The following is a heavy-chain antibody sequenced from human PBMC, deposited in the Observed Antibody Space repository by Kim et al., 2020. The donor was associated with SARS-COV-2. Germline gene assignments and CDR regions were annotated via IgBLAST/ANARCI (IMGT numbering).Heavy chain of an antibody. V-gene: IGHV3-9*01. CDR2: ISWNSGSI. J-gene: IGHJ4*02. D-gene: IGHD3-10*01. CDR3: AKDILTMVRGVIQG. CDR1: GFTFDDYA. Sequence: GGSLRLSCAASGFTFDDYAMHWVRQAPGKGLEWVSGISWNSGSIGYADSVKGRFTISRDNAKNSLYLQMNSLRAEDTALYYCAKDILTMVRGVIQGWGQGTLVTVSS.